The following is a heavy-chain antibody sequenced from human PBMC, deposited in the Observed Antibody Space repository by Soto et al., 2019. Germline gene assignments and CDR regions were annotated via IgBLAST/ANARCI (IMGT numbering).Heavy chain of an antibody. J-gene: IGHJ4*02. D-gene: IGHD6-19*01. CDR3: AKNYYWCSGWYYS. CDR2: ISVSGGST. Sequence: EVQLLESGGGLVQPGGSLRLSCAASGFTFSSYAMSWVRQAPGTGLEWVSDISVSGGSTYYADSVKGRFTISRDNSKNTLDLQMNSLRVEDTAVYDGAKNYYWCSGWYYSWGQGTLVTVSS. CDR1: GFTFSSYA. V-gene: IGHV3-23*01.